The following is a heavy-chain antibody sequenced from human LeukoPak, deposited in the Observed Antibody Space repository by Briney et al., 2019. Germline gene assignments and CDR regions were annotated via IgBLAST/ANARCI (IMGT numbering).Heavy chain of an antibody. Sequence: GESLKISCQASGYTFSNVWIGWVRQMPGKGLEWMGIIYPGDSDTRYSPSFQGQVTISADKSISTAYLQWSSLKASDTAMYYCARGERFDYWGQGTLVTVSS. CDR2: IYPGDSDT. CDR3: ARGERFDY. CDR1: GYTFSNVW. V-gene: IGHV5-51*01. J-gene: IGHJ4*02. D-gene: IGHD1-1*01.